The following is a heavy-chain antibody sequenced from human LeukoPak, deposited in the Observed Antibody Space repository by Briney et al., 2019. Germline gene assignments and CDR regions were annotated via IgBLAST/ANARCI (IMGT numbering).Heavy chain of an antibody. CDR3: ARGSVPATI. CDR1: GGSISNYY. J-gene: IGHJ4*02. CDR2: IFASGST. V-gene: IGHV4-4*07. D-gene: IGHD2-2*01. Sequence: SETLSLTCTVSGGSISNYYWSWIRQPAGKGLEWIGRIFASGSTDYNPSLKSRVTMSVDTSKNQFSLNLSSVTAADTAVYYCARGSVPATIWGQGTLVTVFS.